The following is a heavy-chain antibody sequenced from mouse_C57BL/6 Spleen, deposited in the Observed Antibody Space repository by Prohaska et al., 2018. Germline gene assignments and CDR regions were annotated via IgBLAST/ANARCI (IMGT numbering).Heavy chain of an antibody. CDR1: GYAFSSSW. Sequence: SVKISCKASGYAFSSSWMNWVKQRPGKGLEWIGRIYPGDGDTNDNGKFKGKATLTADKSSSTAYMQLSSLTSEDSAVYYCARSDYWGQGTTLTVSS. CDR3: ARSDY. V-gene: IGHV1-82*01. CDR2: IYPGDGDT. J-gene: IGHJ2*01.